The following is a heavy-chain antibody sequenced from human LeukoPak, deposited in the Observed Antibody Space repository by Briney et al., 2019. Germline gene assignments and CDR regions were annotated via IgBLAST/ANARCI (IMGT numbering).Heavy chain of an antibody. D-gene: IGHD6-19*01. CDR2: IYNGVPT. CDR1: GVSISRFY. J-gene: IGHJ4*02. V-gene: IGHV4-4*09. CDR3: VQTTGWPGFDY. Sequence: PSETLSLICTTSGVSISRFYWIWVRQPPGKGLEWIGNIYNGVPTFFNPSLKNRVTISVDTSRRQFSLELASVTAADTAVYYCVQTTGWPGFDYWGQGILVTVSS.